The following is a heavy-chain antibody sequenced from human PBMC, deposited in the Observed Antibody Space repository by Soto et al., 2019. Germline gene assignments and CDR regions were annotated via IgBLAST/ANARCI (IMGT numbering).Heavy chain of an antibody. CDR3: AARGGGGGY. D-gene: IGHD3-10*01. V-gene: IGHV3-53*01. Sequence: EVQLVESGGGLIQPGGSLRLSCAVSGFTVSNNYMSWVRQAPGKGLEGVSVIYSGGYTAYGDSVKGRFTISRDNSKNTLYLQIKRGRAEERAVYYGAARGGGGGYWGQGTLVTVSS. CDR1: GFTVSNNY. CDR2: IYSGGYT. J-gene: IGHJ4*02.